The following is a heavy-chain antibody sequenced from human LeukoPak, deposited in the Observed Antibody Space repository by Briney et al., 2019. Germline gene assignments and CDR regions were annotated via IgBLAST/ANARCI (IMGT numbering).Heavy chain of an antibody. CDR1: GYTFTSCG. Sequence: AASVKVSCKASGYTFTSCGLSWVRQAPGHGLEWMGWISGYDGDTNFARKFQGRVTMTTDTSTSTAYMELTSLTSDDTAVYYCARDWYYASGTYRVDVFDIWGQGTMVTVSS. CDR3: ARDWYYASGTYRVDVFDI. V-gene: IGHV1-18*01. CDR2: ISGYDGDT. D-gene: IGHD3-10*01. J-gene: IGHJ3*02.